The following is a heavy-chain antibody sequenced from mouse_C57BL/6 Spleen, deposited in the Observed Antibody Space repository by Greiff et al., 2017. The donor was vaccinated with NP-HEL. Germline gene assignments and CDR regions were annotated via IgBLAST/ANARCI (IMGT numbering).Heavy chain of an antibody. CDR1: GYTFTGYW. Sequence: QVQLKESGAELMKPGASVKLSCKATGYTFTGYWIEWVKQRPGHGLEWIGEILPGSGSTNYNEKFKGKATFTADTSSNTAYMQISSLTTEDSAIYYCARYDGSSYEGFAYWGQGTLVTVSA. D-gene: IGHD1-1*01. CDR3: ARYDGSSYEGFAY. V-gene: IGHV1-9*01. CDR2: ILPGSGST. J-gene: IGHJ3*01.